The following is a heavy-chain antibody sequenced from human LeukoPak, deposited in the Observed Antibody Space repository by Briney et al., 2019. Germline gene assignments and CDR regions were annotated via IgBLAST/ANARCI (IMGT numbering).Heavy chain of an antibody. D-gene: IGHD2-2*02. CDR2: INHSGST. CDR1: GGSFSGYY. Sequence: SETLSLTCAVYGGSFSGYYWSWIRQPPGKGLEWIGEINHSGSTNYNPSLKSRVTISVDTSKNQFSLKLSSVTAADTAVYYCASGYCSGTSCYMGDYWGQGTLVTVSS. CDR3: ASGYCSGTSCYMGDY. V-gene: IGHV4-34*01. J-gene: IGHJ4*02.